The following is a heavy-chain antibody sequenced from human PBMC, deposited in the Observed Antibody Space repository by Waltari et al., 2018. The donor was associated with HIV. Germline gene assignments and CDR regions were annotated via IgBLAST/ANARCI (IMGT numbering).Heavy chain of an antibody. CDR3: ARDADAVAGTNYYYGMDV. V-gene: IGHV4-38-2*02. D-gene: IGHD6-19*01. CDR1: GYSISSGYY. Sequence: QVQLQESGPGLVKPSETLSLTCAVSGYSISSGYYWGWIRQPPGKGLEWIGSIYHSGSTYYNPSLKSRGTISVDTSKNQFSLKLSSVTAADTAVYYCARDADAVAGTNYYYGMDVWGQGTTVTVSS. CDR2: IYHSGST. J-gene: IGHJ6*02.